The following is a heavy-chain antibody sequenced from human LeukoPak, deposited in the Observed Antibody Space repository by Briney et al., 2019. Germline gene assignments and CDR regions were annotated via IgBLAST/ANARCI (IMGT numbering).Heavy chain of an antibody. CDR3: ARDGNYFDTTPNWFDT. J-gene: IGHJ5*02. Sequence: PGGSLRLFCSASGFTFRTYGMHWVRQTPGKGLEWVAFLWFDGSHQYYADSVRGRFIISRDNSNNTLYLQMNSLRADDTAVYYCARDGNYFDTTPNWFDTWGQGTLVTVSS. CDR2: LWFDGSHQ. D-gene: IGHD3-22*01. CDR1: GFTFRTYG. V-gene: IGHV3-33*01.